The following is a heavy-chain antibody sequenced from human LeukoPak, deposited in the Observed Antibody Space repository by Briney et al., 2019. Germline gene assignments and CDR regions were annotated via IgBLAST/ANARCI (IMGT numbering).Heavy chain of an antibody. CDR1: GGSISSTNW. J-gene: IGHJ4*02. V-gene: IGHV4-4*02. D-gene: IGHD3-3*01. Sequence: SSGTLSLSCGVSGGSISSTNWWTWVSQPPGKGLEWIGEVHLDGRTNYNPSLESRLTMSVDLSENHISLKLTSVTAADTAVYYCAREGGFYRPLDYSGQGTLVTVSS. CDR2: VHLDGRT. CDR3: AREGGFYRPLDY.